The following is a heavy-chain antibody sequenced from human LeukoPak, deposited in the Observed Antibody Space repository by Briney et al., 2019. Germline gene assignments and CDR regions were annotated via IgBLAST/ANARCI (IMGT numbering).Heavy chain of an antibody. V-gene: IGHV1-2*06. J-gene: IGHJ6*02. CDR2: INPNSGGT. CDR3: AREYCSSTSCYMTPWQERPNYYGMDV. D-gene: IGHD2-2*02. CDR1: GYTFTGYY. Sequence: GASVKVSCKASGYTFTGYYMHWVRQAPGQGLEWMGRINPNSGGTNYAQKFQGRVTMTRDTSISTAYMELSRLRSDDTAVYYCAREYCSSTSCYMTPWQERPNYYGMDVWGQGTTVTVSS.